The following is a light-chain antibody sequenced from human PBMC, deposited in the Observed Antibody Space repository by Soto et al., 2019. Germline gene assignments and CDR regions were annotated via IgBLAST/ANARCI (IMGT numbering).Light chain of an antibody. CDR1: SSNIGAGYD. CDR2: GNS. CDR3: QSYDSSLSGRV. J-gene: IGLJ3*02. Sequence: QAVVTQPPSVSGAPGQRVTISFTGSSSNIGAGYDVHWYQQLPGTAPKLLIYGNSNRPSGVPDRCSGSKSGTSASLAITGLQADDEADYYCQSYDSSLSGRVFGGGTKLTVL. V-gene: IGLV1-40*01.